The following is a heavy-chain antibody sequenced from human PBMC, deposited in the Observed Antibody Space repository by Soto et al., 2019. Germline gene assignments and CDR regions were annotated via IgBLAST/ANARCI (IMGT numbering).Heavy chain of an antibody. Sequence: SETLSLTCTVSGGSISSSSYYWGWIRQPPGKGLEWIGSIYYSGSTYYNPSLKSRVTISVDTPKNQFSLKLSSVTAADTAVYYCARHPRGLQLWCYDYWGQGTLVTVSS. V-gene: IGHV4-39*01. CDR2: IYYSGST. J-gene: IGHJ4*02. CDR1: GGSISSSSYY. CDR3: ARHPRGLQLWCYDY. D-gene: IGHD5-18*01.